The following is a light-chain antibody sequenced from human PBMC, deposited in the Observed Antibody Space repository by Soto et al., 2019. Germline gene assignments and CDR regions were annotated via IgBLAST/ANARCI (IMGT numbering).Light chain of an antibody. CDR2: DNN. Sequence: QSVLTQPPSVSAAPGQKVTISCSGGSSNIGINYVSWFHQLPGTAPKLLIYDNNKRPSGIPDRFSGSKSGTSATLGITGLQTGDEADYYCGTWDSSLSAGVFGGGTKLTVL. V-gene: IGLV1-51*01. CDR1: SSNIGINY. J-gene: IGLJ2*01. CDR3: GTWDSSLSAGV.